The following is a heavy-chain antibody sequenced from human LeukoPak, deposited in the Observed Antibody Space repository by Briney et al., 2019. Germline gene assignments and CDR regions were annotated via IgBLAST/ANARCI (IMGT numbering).Heavy chain of an antibody. CDR3: ARAWSGYYLTPFDY. CDR1: GYTFTSYA. CDR2: INAGNGNT. Sequence: ASVKVSCKASGYTFTSYAMHWVRQAPGQRLEWMGWINAGNGNTKHSQKFQGRVTITRDTSASTAYMELSSLRSEDTAVYYCARAWSGYYLTPFDYWGQGTLVTVSS. J-gene: IGHJ4*02. V-gene: IGHV1-3*01. D-gene: IGHD3-3*01.